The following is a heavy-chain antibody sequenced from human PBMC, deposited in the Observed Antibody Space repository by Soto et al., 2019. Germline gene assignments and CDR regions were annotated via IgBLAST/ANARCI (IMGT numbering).Heavy chain of an antibody. CDR1: DGSISPYY. CDR3: ARGTNDYTDY. D-gene: IGHD2-8*01. V-gene: IGHV4-59*01. Sequence: SETLSLTCTVSDGSISPYYWNWIRQSPGKGLEWIGYVFHSGSTNYNPSLKSRVSISLDTSQNQFSLKLSSVTAADTAVYYCARGTNDYTDYWGQGALVTVSS. J-gene: IGHJ4*02. CDR2: VFHSGST.